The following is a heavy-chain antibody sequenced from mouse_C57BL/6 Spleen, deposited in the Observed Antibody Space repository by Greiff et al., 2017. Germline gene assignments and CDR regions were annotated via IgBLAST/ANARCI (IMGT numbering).Heavy chain of an antibody. J-gene: IGHJ4*01. V-gene: IGHV2-2*01. CDR2: IWSGGST. Sequence: QVHVKQSGPGLVQPSQSLSITCTVSGFSLTSYGVHWVRQSPGKGLEWLGVIWSGGSTDYNAAFISRRSISKDNSKSQVFFKMNSLQADDTAIYYCARKGDYDLFYAMDYWGQGTSVTVSS. D-gene: IGHD2-4*01. CDR1: GFSLTSYG. CDR3: ARKGDYDLFYAMDY.